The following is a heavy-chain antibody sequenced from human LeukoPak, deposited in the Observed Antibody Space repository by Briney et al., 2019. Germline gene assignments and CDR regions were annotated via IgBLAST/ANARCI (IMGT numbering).Heavy chain of an antibody. Sequence: PSQTLSLTCTVSGGSISSYYWSWIRQPPGKGLEWIGYIYYSGSTNYNPSLKSRVTISVDTSKNQFSLRLSSMTAADTAVYYCARVTGYMIEDYFDYWGQGTLVTVSS. CDR3: ARVTGYMIEDYFDY. J-gene: IGHJ4*02. CDR2: IYYSGST. CDR1: GGSISSYY. D-gene: IGHD3-22*01. V-gene: IGHV4-59*01.